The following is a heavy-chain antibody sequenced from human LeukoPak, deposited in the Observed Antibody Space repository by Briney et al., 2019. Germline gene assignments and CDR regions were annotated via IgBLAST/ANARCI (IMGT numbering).Heavy chain of an antibody. Sequence: SETLSLTCAVHGGSFSGYDLHWIRQPPGKGLEWIGEVNPSGNTNYNPSLKSRVTISVDTTKTQFSLNLSSVTAADTAVYSCARGVFDGSYFACWGQGTLVTVSS. CDR2: VNPSGNT. CDR3: ARGVFDGSYFAC. J-gene: IGHJ4*02. D-gene: IGHD1-26*01. V-gene: IGHV4-34*01. CDR1: GGSFSGYD.